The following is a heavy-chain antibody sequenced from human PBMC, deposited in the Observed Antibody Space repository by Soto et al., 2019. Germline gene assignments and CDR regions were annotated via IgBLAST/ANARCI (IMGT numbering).Heavy chain of an antibody. V-gene: IGHV4-59*01. CDR2: IYYSGST. Sequence: QVQLQESGPGLVKPSETLSLTCTVSGGSISSYYWSWIRQPPGKGLEWIGYIYYSGSTNYNPSRSKRATISVDTSKNQSSLKRSSVAAADTAVYYWAGVWGGALDSWGQGTMVTVSS. D-gene: IGHD3-16*01. CDR3: AGVWGGALDS. J-gene: IGHJ3*02. CDR1: GGSISSYY.